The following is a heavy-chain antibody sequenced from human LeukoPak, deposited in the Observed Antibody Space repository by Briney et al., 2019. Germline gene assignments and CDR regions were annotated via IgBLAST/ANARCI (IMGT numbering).Heavy chain of an antibody. Sequence: GGSLRLSCAASGFTFSSYGMHWVRQAPGKGLEWVAVIWYDGSNKYYADSVKGRFTISRDNSKNTLYLQMNSLRAEDTAVYYCASGTTGTYYGMDVWGQGTTVTVSS. D-gene: IGHD1-14*01. V-gene: IGHV3-33*01. CDR2: IWYDGSNK. J-gene: IGHJ6*02. CDR1: GFTFSSYG. CDR3: ASGTTGTYYGMDV.